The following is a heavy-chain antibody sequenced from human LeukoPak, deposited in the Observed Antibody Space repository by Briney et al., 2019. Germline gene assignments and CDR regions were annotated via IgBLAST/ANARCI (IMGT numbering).Heavy chain of an antibody. D-gene: IGHD6-13*01. CDR1: GGSISSYD. Sequence: WETLSLTCTVSGGSISSYDWNWIRQPPGKGLEWISYISYSGSTNYNPALKRGVTISLAPSKTQLSLQMSSVTAADTAVYYCARGQYSGSWSYYFDYWGQGNLVTASS. CDR3: ARGQYSGSWSYYFDY. CDR2: ISYSGST. V-gene: IGHV4-59*01. J-gene: IGHJ4*02.